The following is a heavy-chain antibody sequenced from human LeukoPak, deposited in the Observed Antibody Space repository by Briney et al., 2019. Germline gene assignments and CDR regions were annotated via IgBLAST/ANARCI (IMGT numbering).Heavy chain of an antibody. D-gene: IGHD3-22*01. CDR1: GYTFTGYY. CDR2: INPNSGGT. V-gene: IGHV1-2*02. Sequence: ASVKVSCKASGYTFTGYYMHWVRQAPGQGLEWMGWINPNSGGTNYAQKLQGRVTMTTGTSTSTAYMELRSLRSDDTAVYYCARGEIGYSYYYYMDVWGKGTTVTVSS. J-gene: IGHJ6*03. CDR3: ARGEIGYSYYYYMDV.